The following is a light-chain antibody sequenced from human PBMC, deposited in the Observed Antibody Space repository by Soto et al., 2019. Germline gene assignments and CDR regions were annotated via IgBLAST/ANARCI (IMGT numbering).Light chain of an antibody. Sequence: QSALTQPPSASGSPGQSVTISCTGTSSDVGNYNSVSWYQQHPGKAPKFMIFDVSRRPSGVPHRFSGSKSGNTASLTVSGLQPEDEADYYCCSYSNSNDLVFGGGTKLTVL. CDR2: DVS. J-gene: IGLJ3*02. V-gene: IGLV2-8*01. CDR3: CSYSNSNDLV. CDR1: SSDVGNYNS.